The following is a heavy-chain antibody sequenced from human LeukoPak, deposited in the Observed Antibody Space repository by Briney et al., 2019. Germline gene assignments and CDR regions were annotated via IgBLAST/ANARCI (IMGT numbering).Heavy chain of an antibody. Sequence: GASVKVFCKASGYAFTSYCINWVRQAPGQGLEWMGIINPNGGGTTYPQRFQGRVTMTRDTSTSTVYMEVSSLRPEDTAVYYCARDPISSNWPGGHWFAHWGQGTLVTVSS. D-gene: IGHD6-13*01. CDR1: GYAFTSYC. J-gene: IGHJ5*02. CDR3: ARDPISSNWPGGHWFAH. CDR2: INPNGGGT. V-gene: IGHV1-46*01.